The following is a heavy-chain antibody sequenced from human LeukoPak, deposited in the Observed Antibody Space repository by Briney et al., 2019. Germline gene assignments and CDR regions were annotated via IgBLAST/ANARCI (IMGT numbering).Heavy chain of an antibody. CDR1: GFTFSSYA. CDR2: ISYDGSNK. V-gene: IGHV3-30*04. D-gene: IGHD3-3*01. Sequence: GGSLRLSCAASGFTFSSYAMHWVRQAPGKGLEWVAVISYDGSNKYYADSVRGRFTISRDNSKNTLYLQMNSLRAEDTAVYYCARGKRITIRYYYYMDVWGKGTTVTVSS. CDR3: ARGKRITIRYYYYMDV. J-gene: IGHJ6*03.